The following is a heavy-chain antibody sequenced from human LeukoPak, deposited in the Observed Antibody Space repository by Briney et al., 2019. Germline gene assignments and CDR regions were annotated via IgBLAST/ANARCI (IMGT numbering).Heavy chain of an antibody. J-gene: IGHJ5*02. D-gene: IGHD3-10*01. Sequence: ASVKVSCKASGYTFTSYAMHWVRQAPGQRLEWMGWINAGNGNTKYSQKFQGRVTITRDTSTSTAYMELSSLRSEDTAVYYCARDRDGELLRSWFDPWGQGTLVTVSS. CDR2: INAGNGNT. V-gene: IGHV1-3*01. CDR1: GYTFTSYA. CDR3: ARDRDGELLRSWFDP.